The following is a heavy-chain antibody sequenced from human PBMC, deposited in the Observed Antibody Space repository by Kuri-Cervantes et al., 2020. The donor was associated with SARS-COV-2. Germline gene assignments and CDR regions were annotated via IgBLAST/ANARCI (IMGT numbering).Heavy chain of an antibody. CDR3: ARVSCSNTSCYADY. V-gene: IGHV3-21*01. D-gene: IGHD2-2*01. J-gene: IGHJ4*02. Sequence: GGSLRLSCAASGFTFSSYSMNWVRQAPGKGLEWVSSISSSSSYIYYADSVKGRFTISRDNAKNSLYLQMNSLRAEDTAVYYCARVSCSNTSCYADYWGQGSLVTVSS. CDR1: GFTFSSYS. CDR2: ISSSSSYI.